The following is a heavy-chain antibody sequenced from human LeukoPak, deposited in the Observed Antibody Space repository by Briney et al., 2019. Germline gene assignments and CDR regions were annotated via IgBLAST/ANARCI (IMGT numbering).Heavy chain of an antibody. CDR2: INPSGGST. J-gene: IGHJ3*02. CDR3: ARSPKSGCGGDCYSGAFDI. CDR1: GYTFTSYC. Sequence: ASVKVSCKASGYTFTSYCMHWVRQAPGQGLEWMGIINPSGGSTSYAQKFQGRVTMTRDTSTSTVYMELSSLRSEDTAVYYCARSPKSGCGGDCYSGAFDIWGQGTMVTVSS. V-gene: IGHV1-46*01. D-gene: IGHD2-21*02.